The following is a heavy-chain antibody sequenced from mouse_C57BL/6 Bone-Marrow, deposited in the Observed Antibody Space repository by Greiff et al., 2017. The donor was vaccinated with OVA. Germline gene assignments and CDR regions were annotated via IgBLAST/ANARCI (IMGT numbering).Heavy chain of an antibody. CDR2: IHPSDSDT. CDR1: GYTFTSYW. V-gene: IGHV1-74*01. D-gene: IGHD1-1*01. J-gene: IGHJ1*03. Sequence: QVQLQQPGAELVKPGASVKVSCKASGYTFTSYWMHWVKQRPGQGLECIGRIHPSDSDTNYNQKFKGKATLTVDKSSSTAYMQLSSLTSEDSAVYYCAIAGTTVVPYWYFDVWGTGTTVTVSS. CDR3: AIAGTTVVPYWYFDV.